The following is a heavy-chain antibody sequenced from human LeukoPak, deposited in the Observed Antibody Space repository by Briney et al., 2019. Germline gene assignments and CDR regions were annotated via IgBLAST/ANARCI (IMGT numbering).Heavy chain of an antibody. J-gene: IGHJ4*02. CDR2: IKQDGSEK. CDR3: ASTRDGDYADY. Sequence: GGSLRLSCGASGFTFSSYWMSWVRQAPGKGLEWVANIKQDGSEKYYVDSVKGRFTISRDNAKNSLYLQMNSLRAEDTAVYYCASTRDGDYADYWGQGTLVTVSS. V-gene: IGHV3-7*01. CDR1: GFTFSSYW. D-gene: IGHD4-17*01.